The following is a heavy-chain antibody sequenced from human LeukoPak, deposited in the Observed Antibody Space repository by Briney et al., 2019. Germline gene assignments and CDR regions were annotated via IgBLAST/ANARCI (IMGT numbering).Heavy chain of an antibody. D-gene: IGHD1-14*01. CDR2: IKQDGSEK. CDR1: GFTFSNYW. CDR3: ARDTGHPIIY. Sequence: GGSLRLSCAASGFTFSNYWMSWVRQAPGKGLEWVANIKQDGSEKYYLDSVKGRFTISRDDAKNSVNLQMDSLKAEDTAVYYCARDTGHPIIYWGPGTLVTVSS. V-gene: IGHV3-7*01. J-gene: IGHJ4*02.